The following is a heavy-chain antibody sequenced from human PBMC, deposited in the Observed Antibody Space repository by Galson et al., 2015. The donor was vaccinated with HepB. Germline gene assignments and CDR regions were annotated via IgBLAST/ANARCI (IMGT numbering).Heavy chain of an antibody. J-gene: IGHJ4*02. CDR2: ISSGSSAI. D-gene: IGHD2-15*01. CDR3: ARGSCSGGSCYSAFDY. Sequence: SLRLSCAASGFTFSSYGMYWVRQAPGKGLEWVSYISSGSSAIHYADSVKGRFTISRDNGKNSLYLQMSSLRDEDTAVYYCARGSCSGGSCYSAFDYWGQGTLVTVSS. CDR1: GFTFSSYG. V-gene: IGHV3-48*02.